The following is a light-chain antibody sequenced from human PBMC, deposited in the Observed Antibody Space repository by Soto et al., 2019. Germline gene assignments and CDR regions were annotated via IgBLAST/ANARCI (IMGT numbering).Light chain of an antibody. CDR1: QSVSSSY. J-gene: IGKJ1*01. CDR2: GAA. V-gene: IGKV3-20*01. Sequence: EIVLTQSPGTLSLSPGERATLSCRASQSVSSSYLAWYQQKPGQAPRLLIYGAASRATGIPDRFSGSGSLTDYIRTISRLEPEDSEVYYCQQYGSSPTWTFGQGTKGEIK. CDR3: QQYGSSPTWT.